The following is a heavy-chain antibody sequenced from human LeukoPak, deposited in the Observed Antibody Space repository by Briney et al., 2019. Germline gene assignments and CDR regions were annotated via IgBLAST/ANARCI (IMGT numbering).Heavy chain of an antibody. CDR3: AREVDYSNYVVFDY. CDR2: IKQDGSEK. Sequence: PGGSLRLSCAASGFTLSSYWMSWVRQAPGKGLEWVANIKQDGSEKNYMDPVKGRFTISRDNAKNSLYLQMDSLRAEDTAVYYCAREVDYSNYVVFDYWGQGTLVTVSS. V-gene: IGHV3-7*03. J-gene: IGHJ4*02. CDR1: GFTLSSYW. D-gene: IGHD4-11*01.